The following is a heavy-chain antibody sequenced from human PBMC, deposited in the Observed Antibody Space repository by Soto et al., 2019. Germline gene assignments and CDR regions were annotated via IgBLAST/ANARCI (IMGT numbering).Heavy chain of an antibody. J-gene: IGHJ4*02. V-gene: IGHV4-59*01. Sequence: SETLSLTCTVSGGSISSSYWSWIRQPPGKGLEWLAYIYDDGSANYNPSLKSRATISLDMSKNQFSLKLTSVTAADTAVYFCARVKATLYRHYYFDYWGQGTQVTVSS. CDR1: GGSISSSY. D-gene: IGHD5-12*01. CDR3: ARVKATLYRHYYFDY. CDR2: IYDDGSA.